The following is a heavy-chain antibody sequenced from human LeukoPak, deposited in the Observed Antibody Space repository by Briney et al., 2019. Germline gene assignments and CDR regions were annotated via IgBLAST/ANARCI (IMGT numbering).Heavy chain of an antibody. Sequence: GGSLRLSCAASGFTFDDYGMTWVRQAPGKGLEWVSGINWSGGRTGYADSGKGRFTISRDNAQNSLYLQMNSLRAEDTALYYCAREYYWGSAILYYFDSWGQGTLVTVSS. D-gene: IGHD3-10*01. J-gene: IGHJ4*02. CDR1: GFTFDDYG. V-gene: IGHV3-20*04. CDR3: AREYYWGSAILYYFDS. CDR2: INWSGGRT.